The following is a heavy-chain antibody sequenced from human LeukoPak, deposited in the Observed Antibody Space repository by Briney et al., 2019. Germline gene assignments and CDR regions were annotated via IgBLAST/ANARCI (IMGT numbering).Heavy chain of an antibody. Sequence: SETLSLTCTVSGGSISSYYWSWIRQPPGKGLEWVGYIYYSGSTNYNPSLKSRVTISVDTSKNQFSLKLSSVTAADTAVYYCARDKVVVATIIRYYYGMDVWGQGTTVTVSS. CDR1: GGSISSYY. CDR3: ARDKVVVATIIRYYYGMDV. D-gene: IGHD2-15*01. CDR2: IYYSGST. V-gene: IGHV4-59*01. J-gene: IGHJ6*02.